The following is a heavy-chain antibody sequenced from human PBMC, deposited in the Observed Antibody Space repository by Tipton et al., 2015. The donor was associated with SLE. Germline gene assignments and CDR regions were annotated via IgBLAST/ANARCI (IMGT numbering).Heavy chain of an antibody. CDR1: GDSISNYS. D-gene: IGHD7-27*01. CDR3: ARDTLGGLDY. Sequence: TLSLTCTVSGDSISNYSWSWIRQPPGKGLEWIGSIYHSGNTYSNPSLKSRVTISVDTSKNQFSLKMSSVTAADTAVYYCARDTLGGLDYWGQGTLVTVSS. CDR2: IYHSGNT. V-gene: IGHV4-4*08. J-gene: IGHJ4*02.